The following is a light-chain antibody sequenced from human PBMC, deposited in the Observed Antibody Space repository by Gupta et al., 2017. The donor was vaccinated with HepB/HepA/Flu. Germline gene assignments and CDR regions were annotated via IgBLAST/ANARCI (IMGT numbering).Light chain of an antibody. V-gene: IGLV3-1*01. CDR3: QSWDSSTAGVV. CDR1: KLGDKY. J-gene: IGLJ2*01. Sequence: SYELTQPPSVSVSPRQTASINCVGDKLGDKYACWYQQKPGQSPVLVIYQDSKRPSGIPERFSGSNSGNTATLTISGTQAMDEADYYCQSWDSSTAGVVFGGGTKLTVL. CDR2: QDS.